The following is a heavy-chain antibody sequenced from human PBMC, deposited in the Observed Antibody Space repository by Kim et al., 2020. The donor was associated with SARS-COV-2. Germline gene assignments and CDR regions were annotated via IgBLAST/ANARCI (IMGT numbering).Heavy chain of an antibody. J-gene: IGHJ3*02. D-gene: IGHD2-2*01. CDR2: IYPGDSDT. Sequence: GESLKISCKGSGYSFTSYWIGWVRQMPGKGLEWMGIIYPGDSDTRYSPSFQGQVTISADKSISTAYLQWSSLKASDTAMYYCARLGDSSTNRSYAFDIWGQGTMVTVSS. V-gene: IGHV5-51*01. CDR1: GYSFTSYW. CDR3: ARLGDSSTNRSYAFDI.